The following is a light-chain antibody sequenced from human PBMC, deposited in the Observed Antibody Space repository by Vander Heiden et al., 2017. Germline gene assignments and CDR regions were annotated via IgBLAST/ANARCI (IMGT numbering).Light chain of an antibody. CDR3: SSYAGSHTSV. CDR2: DVS. CDR1: SSDVGGYNY. V-gene: IGLV2-11*01. J-gene: IGLJ2*01. Sequence: QSALTQPRSVSGSPGQSVTISCTGTSSDVGGYNYASWYQQHPGKAPKLMIYDVSKRPSGVSDRFSGSKSGNTASLTISGLQAEDEADYYCSSYAGSHTSVFGGGTKLTVL.